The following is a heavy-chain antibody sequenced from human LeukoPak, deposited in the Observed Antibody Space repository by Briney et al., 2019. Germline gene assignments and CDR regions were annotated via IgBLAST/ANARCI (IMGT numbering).Heavy chain of an antibody. CDR1: GYTFTGNY. D-gene: IGHD1-26*01. CDR3: ARDLSRSYDY. CDR2: INPNSGGT. Sequence: ASVKVSCKASGYTFTGNYIHWVRQAPGQGREWMGLINPNSGGTNYAQKFQGRVTLTKDTSITTGYMELSSLRSDDTAVYYCARDLSRSYDYWGQGTLVTVSS. V-gene: IGHV1-2*02. J-gene: IGHJ4*02.